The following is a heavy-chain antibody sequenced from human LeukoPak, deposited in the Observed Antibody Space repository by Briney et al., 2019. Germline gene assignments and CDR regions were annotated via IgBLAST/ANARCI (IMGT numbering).Heavy chain of an antibody. V-gene: IGHV4-59*01. CDR2: IYYSGST. Sequence: SETLSLTCTVSGGSISSYYWSWIRQPPGKGLEWIGYIYYSGSTNHNPSLKSRVTISVDTSKNQFSLKLSSVTAADTAVYYCARILYDSSGYHIDYWGQGTLVTVSS. D-gene: IGHD3-22*01. CDR1: GGSISSYY. CDR3: ARILYDSSGYHIDY. J-gene: IGHJ4*02.